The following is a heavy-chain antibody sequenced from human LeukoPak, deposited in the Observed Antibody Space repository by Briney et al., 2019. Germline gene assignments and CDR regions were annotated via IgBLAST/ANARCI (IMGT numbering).Heavy chain of an antibody. CDR1: GCSISSGGYY. CDR2: VYYSGST. D-gene: IGHD6-13*01. CDR3: ASGAAASWFVY. Sequence: SQTLSLTCTVSGCSISSGGYYWSWIRQHPGKGLEWIGYVYYSGSTYYNPSLKSRVTISVDTSKNQFSLKLSSVTAADTAVYYCASGAAASWFVYWGQGTLVTVSS. J-gene: IGHJ4*02. V-gene: IGHV4-31*03.